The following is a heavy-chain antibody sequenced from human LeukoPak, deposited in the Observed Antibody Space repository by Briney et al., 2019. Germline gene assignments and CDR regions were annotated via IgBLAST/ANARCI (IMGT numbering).Heavy chain of an antibody. CDR1: GFTFSSYA. CDR3: GRGYSGCYHLCDF. Sequence: GGSLRLSCAASGFTFSSYAMSWVRQAPGKGLEWVSAISGSGGSTYYADSVKGRFTISRDNSKNTLSLQMDNLRPEDTGVYYCGRGYSGCYHLCDFLGQGTLVTVSS. D-gene: IGHD5-12*01. V-gene: IGHV3-23*01. J-gene: IGHJ4*02. CDR2: ISGSGGST.